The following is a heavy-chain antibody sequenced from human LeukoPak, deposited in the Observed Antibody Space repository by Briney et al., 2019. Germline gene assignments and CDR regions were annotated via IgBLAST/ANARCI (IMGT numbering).Heavy chain of an antibody. CDR3: AKDQNGGYFDWLFHSDGMDV. D-gene: IGHD3-9*01. CDR1: GFTFSSYG. CDR2: ISYDGSNK. Sequence: GGSLRLSCAASGFTFSSYGMHWVRQAPGKVLEWVAVISYDGSNKYYADSVKGRFTISRDNSKNTLYLQMNSLRAEDTAVYYCAKDQNGGYFDWLFHSDGMDVWGQGTTVTVSS. V-gene: IGHV3-30*18. J-gene: IGHJ6*02.